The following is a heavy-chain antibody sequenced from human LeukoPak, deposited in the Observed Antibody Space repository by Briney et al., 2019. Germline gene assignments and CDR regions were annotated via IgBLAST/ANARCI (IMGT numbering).Heavy chain of an antibody. Sequence: PSETLSLTCAVSGGSISSGGYSWSWIRQPPGKGLEWIGYIYHSGSTYYNPSLKSRVTISVDTSKNQFSLKLSSVTAADTAVYYCARGRGHYPLSFDIWGQGTMVTVSS. V-gene: IGHV4-30-2*01. CDR3: ARGRGHYPLSFDI. D-gene: IGHD3-10*01. J-gene: IGHJ3*02. CDR2: IYHSGST. CDR1: GGSISSGGYS.